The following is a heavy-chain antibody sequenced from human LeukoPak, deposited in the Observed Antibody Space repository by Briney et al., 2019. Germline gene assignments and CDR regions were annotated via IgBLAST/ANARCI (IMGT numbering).Heavy chain of an antibody. J-gene: IGHJ3*02. CDR2: FDPEDGET. D-gene: IGHD6-6*01. V-gene: IGHV1-24*01. Sequence: ASVKVSCKVSGYTLTELSMHWVRQAPGKGLEWMGGFDPEDGETIYAQKLQGRVTMTTDTSTSTAYMELRSLRSDDTAVYYCARDSSSSYHDAFDIWGQGTMVTVSS. CDR3: ARDSSSSYHDAFDI. CDR1: GYTLTELS.